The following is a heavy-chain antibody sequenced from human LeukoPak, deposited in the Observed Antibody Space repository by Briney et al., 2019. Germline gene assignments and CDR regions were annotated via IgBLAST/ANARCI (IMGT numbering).Heavy chain of an antibody. Sequence: GGSLRLSCAASGFTFSTYAMSWIRQAPGKGLEWVSALTNSGGSGGVTYYADSVKGRFIISRDNSKSTLYLQLSSLRAEDTAVYYCAKAMSTDHYDSRGFYRVDFDSWGQGTLVTVSS. D-gene: IGHD3-22*01. CDR3: AKAMSTDHYDSRGFYRVDFDS. V-gene: IGHV3-23*01. CDR1: GFTFSTYA. J-gene: IGHJ4*02. CDR2: LTNSGGSGGVT.